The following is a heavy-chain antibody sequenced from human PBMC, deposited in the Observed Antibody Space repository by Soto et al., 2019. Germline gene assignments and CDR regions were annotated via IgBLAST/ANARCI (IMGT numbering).Heavy chain of an antibody. CDR2: INPSAATS. CDR3: ASEGPIGDYYGMDV. J-gene: IGHJ6*02. V-gene: IGHV1-46*01. Sequence: QVQMVQPGAEVKKPGASVKVSCKASGYTFTRYYIHWLRQAPGQGPEWMGVINPSAATSTYAQRFQGRVTMTWDTSTSTVNMELTSLRSDDTAVYYCASEGPIGDYYGMDVWGPGTAVAVSS. CDR1: GYTFTRYY. D-gene: IGHD2-15*01.